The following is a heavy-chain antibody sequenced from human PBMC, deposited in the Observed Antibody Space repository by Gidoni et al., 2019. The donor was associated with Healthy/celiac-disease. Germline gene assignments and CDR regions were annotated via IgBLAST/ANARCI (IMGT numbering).Heavy chain of an antibody. D-gene: IGHD6-13*01. J-gene: IGHJ4*02. CDR1: CGSFSGYY. V-gene: IGHV4-34*01. CDR3: ARGKGRIAAAALYPLDY. CDR2: INHSGST. Sequence: QVQLQQWGAGLLQPSETLSLTCAVYCGSFSGYYWSWIRQPPGKGLEWIGEINHSGSTNYNPSLKSRVTISVDTSKNQFSLKLSSVTAADTAVYYCARGKGRIAAAALYPLDYWGQGTLVTVSS.